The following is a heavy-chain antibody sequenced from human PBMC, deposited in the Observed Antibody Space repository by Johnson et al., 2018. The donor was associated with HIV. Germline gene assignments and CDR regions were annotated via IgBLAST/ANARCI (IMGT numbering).Heavy chain of an antibody. CDR3: AKDPRYKYGGAFDI. Sequence: QVQLVESGGGVVQPGRSLRLSCAASGFTLSTYAMHWVRQAPGKGLEWVAVISSEGVNKYYVDSAKGRFTISRDNSRNTLYLQMNSLRVEETAVYYCAKDPRYKYGGAFDIWGQGTKVTVSS. CDR2: ISSEGVNK. D-gene: IGHD3-16*01. CDR1: GFTLSTYA. V-gene: IGHV3-30*18. J-gene: IGHJ3*02.